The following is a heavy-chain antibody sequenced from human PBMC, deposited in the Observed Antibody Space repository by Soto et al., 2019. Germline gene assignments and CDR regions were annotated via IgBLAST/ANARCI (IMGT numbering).Heavy chain of an antibody. CDR2: ISSSSSTI. J-gene: IGHJ4*02. Sequence: EVQLVESGGGLVQPGGSLRLSCAASGFTFSSYSMNWVRQAPGKGLEWVSYISSSSSTIYYADSVKGRFTISRDNAKNSLYLQMNSLRAEDTAVYYCARGESLLWFGELYYFDYWGQGTLVTVSS. V-gene: IGHV3-48*01. D-gene: IGHD3-10*01. CDR1: GFTFSSYS. CDR3: ARGESLLWFGELYYFDY.